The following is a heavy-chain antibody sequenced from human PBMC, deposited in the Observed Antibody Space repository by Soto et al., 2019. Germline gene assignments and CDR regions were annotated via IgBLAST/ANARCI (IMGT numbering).Heavy chain of an antibody. D-gene: IGHD2-8*01. J-gene: IGHJ6*02. CDR3: ARGNGDYYYGMDV. CDR2: ISWESGSI. V-gene: IGHV3-9*01. CDR1: GFNFDDYA. Sequence: HPGGSLRLSCAASGFNFDDYAMHWVRQIPGKGLEWVSGISWESGSIGYADPVKGRFSISRDNAKNSLYLQMNSLRDEDTAVYYFARGNGDYYYGMDVWGQGTSVTVSS.